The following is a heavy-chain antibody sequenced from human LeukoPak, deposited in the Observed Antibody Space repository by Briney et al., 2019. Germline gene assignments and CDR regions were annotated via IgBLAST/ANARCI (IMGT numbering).Heavy chain of an antibody. D-gene: IGHD4-23*01. CDR3: ASGDYGGNTADY. CDR1: GGSFSGYY. J-gene: IGHJ4*02. V-gene: IGHV4-34*01. CDR2: INHSGST. Sequence: SETLSLTCAVYGGSFSGYYWSWIRQPPGKGLEWIGEINHSGSTNYNPSLKSRVTISVDTSKNQFSLKLSSVTAADTAVYYCASGDYGGNTADYWGQGTLVTVSS.